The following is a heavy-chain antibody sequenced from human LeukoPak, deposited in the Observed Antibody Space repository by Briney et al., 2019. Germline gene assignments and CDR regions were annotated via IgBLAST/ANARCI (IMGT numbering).Heavy chain of an antibody. CDR2: INHSGST. V-gene: IGHV4-34*01. CDR3: ARGGYCSGGSCYARPRQYFQH. Sequence: SETLSLTCAVYGGSFSGYYWSWIRQPPGKGLEWIGEINHSGSTNYNPSLKSRVTISVDTSKNQFSLKLSSVIAADTAVYYCARGGYCSGGSCYARPRQYFQHWGQGTLVTVSS. D-gene: IGHD2-15*01. CDR1: GGSFSGYY. J-gene: IGHJ1*01.